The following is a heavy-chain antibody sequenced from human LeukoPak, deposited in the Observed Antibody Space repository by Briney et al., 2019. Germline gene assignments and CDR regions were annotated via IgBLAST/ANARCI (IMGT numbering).Heavy chain of an antibody. D-gene: IGHD6-19*01. V-gene: IGHV3-30*18. J-gene: IGHJ4*02. CDR1: GFTFSSYG. CDR2: ISYDGSNK. Sequence: QPGGSLRLSCAASGFTFSSYGMHWVRQAPGKGLEWVAVISYDGSNKYYADSVKGRFTISRDNSKNTLYLQMNRLRAEDTAVYYCANAPRGAVAVYWGQGTLVTVSS. CDR3: ANAPRGAVAVY.